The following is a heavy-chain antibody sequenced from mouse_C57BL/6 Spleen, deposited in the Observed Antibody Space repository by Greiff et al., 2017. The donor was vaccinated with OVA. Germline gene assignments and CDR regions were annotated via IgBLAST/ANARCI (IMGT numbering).Heavy chain of an antibody. CDR1: GYTFTEYT. D-gene: IGHD2-2*01. J-gene: IGHJ2*01. Sequence: LQESGAELVKPGASVKLSCKASGYTFTEYTIHWVKQRSGQGLEWIGWFYPGSGSIKYNEKFKDKATLTADKSSSTVYMELSRLTSDDSAVYYCARHEDYCGYDDYWGQGTTLTVSS. CDR3: ARHEDYCGYDDY. V-gene: IGHV1-62-2*01. CDR2: FYPGSGSI.